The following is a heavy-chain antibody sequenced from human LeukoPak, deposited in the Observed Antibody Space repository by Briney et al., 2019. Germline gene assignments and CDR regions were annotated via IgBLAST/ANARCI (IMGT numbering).Heavy chain of an antibody. J-gene: IGHJ4*02. V-gene: IGHV4-4*07. CDR1: GGSISSYY. CDR2: IYPSGGT. CDR3: ARDRGDYYDHYFDY. D-gene: IGHD3-22*01. Sequence: SETLSLTCTVSGGSISSYYWSWIRQPAGKGLEWIGHIYPSGGTNYNPSLKSRVSMSVDTSKNQFSLKLSSVTAADTAVYYCARDRGDYYDHYFDYWGQGTQVTVSS.